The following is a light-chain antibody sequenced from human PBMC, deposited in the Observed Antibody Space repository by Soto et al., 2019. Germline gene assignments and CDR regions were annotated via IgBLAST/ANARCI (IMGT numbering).Light chain of an antibody. Sequence: QSVLTQPPSASETPGQRVTISCSGSSSNIGSNTVKWYQQLPGTAPRLLIYTNDQRPSGVPDRFSGSKSGTSASLAISGPQSQDEADYSSAAWDDTLNGPIFGGGTKVTV. CDR3: AAWDDTLNGPI. J-gene: IGLJ2*01. CDR1: SSNIGSNT. CDR2: TND. V-gene: IGLV1-44*01.